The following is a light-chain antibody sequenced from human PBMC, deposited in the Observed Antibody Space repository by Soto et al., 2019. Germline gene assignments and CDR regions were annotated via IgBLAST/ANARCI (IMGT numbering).Light chain of an antibody. CDR2: GSS. J-gene: IGKJ1*01. CDR3: QQYGSSRWT. V-gene: IGKV3-20*01. Sequence: EIVLTQSPGTLSLSPGERATLSCRASQSVSSIYLAWYQQKPGQAPRLLIYGSSSRATGIPDRFRGSGSGTHFTLTMSRLEAEDLAVYYCQQYGSSRWTFGQGTKVEI. CDR1: QSVSSIY.